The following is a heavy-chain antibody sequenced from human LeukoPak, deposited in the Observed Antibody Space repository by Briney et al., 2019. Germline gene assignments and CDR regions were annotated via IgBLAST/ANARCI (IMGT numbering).Heavy chain of an antibody. CDR1: GGSISSYY. Sequence: SETLSLTCTVSGGSISSYYWSWIRQPPGKGLEWIGYIYYSGSTNYNPSLKSRVTISVDTSKNQFSLKLSSVTAADTAVYYCARVTRVGATKGGDYFDYWGQGTLVTVSS. CDR2: IYYSGST. CDR3: ARVTRVGATKGGDYFDY. J-gene: IGHJ4*02. V-gene: IGHV4-59*01. D-gene: IGHD1-26*01.